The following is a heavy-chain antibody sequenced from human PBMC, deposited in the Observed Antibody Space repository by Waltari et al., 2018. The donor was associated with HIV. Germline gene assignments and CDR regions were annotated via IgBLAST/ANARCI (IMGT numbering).Heavy chain of an antibody. Sequence: QVQLQESGPGLVKPSETLSLTCTVSGGSISSYYWSWIRQPPGKGLEWIGYIYYSGSTNYNPSLKSRVTISVDTSKNQFSLKLSSVTAAGTAVYYCARLYCSSTSCYPYWYFDLWGRGTLVTVSS. J-gene: IGHJ2*01. CDR1: GGSISSYY. V-gene: IGHV4-59*01. CDR3: ARLYCSSTSCYPYWYFDL. CDR2: IYYSGST. D-gene: IGHD2-2*01.